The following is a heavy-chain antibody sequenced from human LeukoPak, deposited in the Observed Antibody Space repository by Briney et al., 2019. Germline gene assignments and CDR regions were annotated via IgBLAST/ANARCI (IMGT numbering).Heavy chain of an antibody. V-gene: IGHV1-3*01. CDR1: GYTFTSYA. Sequence: ASVKVSCKASGYTFTSYAMHWVRQAPGQRLEWMGWINAGNGNTKYSQKFQGRVTITRDTSASTAYMELSSLRSEDTAVYYCGRGLSIVVVPAASWFHPWRQGPLVTVSS. D-gene: IGHD2-2*01. J-gene: IGHJ5*02. CDR3: GRGLSIVVVPAASWFHP. CDR2: INAGNGNT.